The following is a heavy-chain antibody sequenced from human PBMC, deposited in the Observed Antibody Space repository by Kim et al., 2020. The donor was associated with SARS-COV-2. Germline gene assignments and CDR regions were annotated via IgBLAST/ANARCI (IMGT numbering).Heavy chain of an antibody. CDR3: ASDENNISWYYY. J-gene: IGHJ4*02. D-gene: IGHD6-13*01. V-gene: IGHV4-38-2*02. Sequence: SETLSLTCIVSGYSISSGHYWAWIRQPPGKGLEWIGSIYYSGGTYYNPSLKSRVTISLDTSKNQFSLQLTSVTAADTAVYYCASDENNISWYYYWGQGTL. CDR1: GYSISSGHY. CDR2: IYYSGGT.